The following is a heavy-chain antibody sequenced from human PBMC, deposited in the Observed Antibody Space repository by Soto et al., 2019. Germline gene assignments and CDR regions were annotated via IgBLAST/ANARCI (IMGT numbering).Heavy chain of an antibody. Sequence: LSLAFTFSGVTISSGAYYWSCIRQHTGKGLEWIGNIYYNGSTYYSPSLKSRVALSLDTSKNQFSVRLSSVTAADTAVYYCARYRFTGSKWSKFDYWGQGTLVTVSS. D-gene: IGHD3-16*02. V-gene: IGHV4-31*03. CDR2: IYYNGST. J-gene: IGHJ4*02. CDR1: GVTISSGAYY. CDR3: ARYRFTGSKWSKFDY.